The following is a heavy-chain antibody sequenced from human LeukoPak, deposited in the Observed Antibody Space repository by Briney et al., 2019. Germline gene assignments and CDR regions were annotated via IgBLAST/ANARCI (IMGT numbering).Heavy chain of an antibody. V-gene: IGHV3-74*01. CDR3: ARVRGGSGRSYAADAFDI. Sequence: PGGSLRLSCAASGLTFSNYWMHWVRQAPGKGLVWVSRIYNDGSSTSYADSVKGRFTISRDNAKSTLYLQMNSLRAEDTAVYYCARVRGGSGRSYAADAFDIWGQGTMVTVSS. D-gene: IGHD1-26*01. J-gene: IGHJ3*02. CDR2: IYNDGSST. CDR1: GLTFSNYW.